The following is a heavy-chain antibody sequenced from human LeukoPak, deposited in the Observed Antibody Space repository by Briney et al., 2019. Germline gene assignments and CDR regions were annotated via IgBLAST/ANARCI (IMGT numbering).Heavy chain of an antibody. J-gene: IGHJ6*02. Sequence: PSETLSLTCAVYGGSFSGYYWSWIRQPPGKGLEWIGEINHSGSTNYNPSLKSRVTISVDTSKNQFSLKLSSVTAADTAVYYCARDQNPVGYYYYGMDVRGQGTTVTVSS. CDR3: ARDQNPVGYYYYGMDV. D-gene: IGHD1-26*01. CDR2: INHSGST. V-gene: IGHV4-34*01. CDR1: GGSFSGYY.